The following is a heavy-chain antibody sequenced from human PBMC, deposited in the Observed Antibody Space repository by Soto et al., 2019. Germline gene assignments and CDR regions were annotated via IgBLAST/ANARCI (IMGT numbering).Heavy chain of an antibody. CDR2: ISAYNGNT. J-gene: IGHJ4*02. CDR3: AREVRSTYYDFWSGYYTGGIFDY. CDR1: GYTFTSYG. V-gene: IGHV1-18*04. Sequence: QVQLVQSGAEVKKPGASVKVSCKASGYTFTSYGISWVRQAPGQGLEWMGWISAYNGNTNYAQKLQGRVTMTTDTPTRTAYKELRSLRSDDTAVYDCAREVRSTYYDFWSGYYTGGIFDYWGQGTLVTVSS. D-gene: IGHD3-3*01.